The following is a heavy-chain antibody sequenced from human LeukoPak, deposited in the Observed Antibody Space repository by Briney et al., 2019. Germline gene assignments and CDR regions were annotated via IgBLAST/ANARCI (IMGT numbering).Heavy chain of an antibody. V-gene: IGHV1-18*01. CDR1: GYSFTNFG. J-gene: IGHJ3*01. D-gene: IGHD1-26*01. Sequence: GASVKVSCKASGYSFTNFGITWVRQAPGQGLQWMGWTSPYEDYPTYAQKFQGRVTMTTETSTNTAYMEWRSLTSDDTAVYYCAKVDPPIIEGGRGEAFDVWGQGTLVTVSS. CDR3: AKVDPPIIEGGRGEAFDV. CDR2: TSPYEDYP.